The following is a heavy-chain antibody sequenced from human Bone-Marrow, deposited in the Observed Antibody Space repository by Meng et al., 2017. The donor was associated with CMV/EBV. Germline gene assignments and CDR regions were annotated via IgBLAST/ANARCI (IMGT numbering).Heavy chain of an antibody. J-gene: IGHJ6*02. CDR1: GGSISIGGYY. CDR3: ARRRGYCSSTSCYNHYGMDV. V-gene: IGHV4-31*03. Sequence: SETLSLTCTVSGGSISIGGYYWSWIRQHPGKGLEWIGYIYYSGRTYYNPSLKSRVTISVDTSENQFSLKLSSVTAADTAVYYCARRRGYCSSTSCYNHYGMDVWGQGTTVTVSS. CDR2: IYYSGRT. D-gene: IGHD2-2*02.